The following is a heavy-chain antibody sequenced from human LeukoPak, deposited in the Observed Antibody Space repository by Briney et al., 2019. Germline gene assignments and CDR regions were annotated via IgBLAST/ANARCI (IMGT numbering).Heavy chain of an antibody. Sequence: GASVKVSCKASGYTFTSYEINWVRQAPGQGLEWMGWISAYNGNTNYAQKLQGRVTMTTDTSTSTAYMELRSLRSDDTAVYYCARDRLWLGDFNDVFDIWGKGKMVT. J-gene: IGHJ3*02. CDR1: GYTFTSYE. V-gene: IGHV1-18*01. CDR2: ISAYNGNT. D-gene: IGHD3-10*01. CDR3: ARDRLWLGDFNDVFDI.